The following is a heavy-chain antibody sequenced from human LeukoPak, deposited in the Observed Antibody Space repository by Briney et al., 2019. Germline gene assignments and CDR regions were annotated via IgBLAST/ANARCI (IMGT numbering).Heavy chain of an antibody. CDR2: IIPILDIA. D-gene: IGHD3-10*01. Sequence: ASVKVSCKASGGTFNNYAITWVRQAPGQGLERMGRIIPILDIANYAQKFQGRVTITTDESTSTAYMGLSSLRSEDTAVYYCASRGSRGAYYMDVWGKGTTVTVSS. V-gene: IGHV1-69*04. CDR3: ASRGSRGAYYMDV. CDR1: GGTFNNYA. J-gene: IGHJ6*03.